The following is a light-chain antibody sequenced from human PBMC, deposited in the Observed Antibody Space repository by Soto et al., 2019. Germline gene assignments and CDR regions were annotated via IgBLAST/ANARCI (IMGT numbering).Light chain of an antibody. CDR3: PHYRNWTPPYT. V-gene: IGKV3-15*01. CDR2: DAS. CDR1: QSVTSS. Sequence: EIVMTQSPATLSVSPGERATLSCRASQSVTSSLACYQQKPGLPPRLLTYDASPRATGIPDRFSGSGSGTDCNLTISILTLADFALDYCPHYRNWTPPYTFGRGTKLEIK. J-gene: IGKJ2*01.